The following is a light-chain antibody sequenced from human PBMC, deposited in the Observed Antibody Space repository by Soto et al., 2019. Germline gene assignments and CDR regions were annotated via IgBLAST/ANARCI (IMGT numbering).Light chain of an antibody. V-gene: IGLV2-14*01. CDR1: NSDIGSYKY. J-gene: IGLJ1*01. CDR3: SSYTTSGTPYV. CDR2: EVR. Sequence: QAVVTQPASVSGSPGQSITISCAGSNSDIGSYKYVSWFQQHPGNAPKLIISEVRDRPSGVSTRFSGSKSGNTASLTISGLQPEDEADYYCSSYTTSGTPYVFGTGTKLTVL.